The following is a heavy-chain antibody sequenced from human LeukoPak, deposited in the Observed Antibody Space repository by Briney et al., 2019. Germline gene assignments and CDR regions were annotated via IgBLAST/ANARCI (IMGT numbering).Heavy chain of an antibody. J-gene: IGHJ4*02. CDR2: INPNSGGT. V-gene: IGHV1-2*02. CDR1: GYTFTSYY. CDR3: ARVPSGSYSSYFDY. Sequence: ASVKVSCKASGYTFTSYYMHWVRQAPGQGLEWMGWINPNSGGTNYAQKFQGRVTMTRDTSISTAYMELSRLRSDDTAVYYCARVPSGSYSSYFDYWGQGTLVTVSS. D-gene: IGHD1-26*01.